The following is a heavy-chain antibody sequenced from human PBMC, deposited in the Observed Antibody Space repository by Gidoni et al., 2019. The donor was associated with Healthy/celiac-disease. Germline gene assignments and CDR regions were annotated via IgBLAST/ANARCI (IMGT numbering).Heavy chain of an antibody. CDR1: GGSIRSSSYY. V-gene: IGHV4-39*01. Sequence: QLQLQESGPGLVKPSETLSLTCTVSGGSIRSSSYYWGWIRQPPGKGLEWIGSFYYSESTYYNPSLKSRVTISVDTSKNQFSLKLNSVTAADTAVYYCASLSGSHANPDYWGQGTLVTVSS. D-gene: IGHD1-26*01. CDR2: FYYSEST. CDR3: ASLSGSHANPDY. J-gene: IGHJ4*02.